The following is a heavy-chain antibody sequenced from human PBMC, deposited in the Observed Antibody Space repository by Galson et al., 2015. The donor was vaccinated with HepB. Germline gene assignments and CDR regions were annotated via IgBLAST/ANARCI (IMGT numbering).Heavy chain of an antibody. CDR3: ARGFRA. CDR2: IKEDGSEK. J-gene: IGHJ5*02. V-gene: IGHV3-7*01. CDR1: GFTFSSYW. Sequence: SLRLSCAGSGFTFSSYWMNWVRQAPGKGLECVANIKEDGSEKQYVDSVRGRFTISRNNVKKSMYLQMNSLRVDDTGTYYCARGFRAWGQGILVTVAS.